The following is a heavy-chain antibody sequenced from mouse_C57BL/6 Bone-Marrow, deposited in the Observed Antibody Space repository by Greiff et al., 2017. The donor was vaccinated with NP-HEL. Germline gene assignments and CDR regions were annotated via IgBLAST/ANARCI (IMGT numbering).Heavy chain of an antibody. CDR3: TRQPGFAY. CDR1: GYTFTDYE. V-gene: IGHV1-15*01. Sequence: VQLQQSGAELVRPGASVTLSCKASGYTFTDYEMHWVKQTPVHGLEWIGAIDPETGGTAYNQKFKGKAILTADKSSSTAYMELRSLPSEDSAVYYCTRQPGFAYWGQGTLVTVSA. D-gene: IGHD6-1*01. J-gene: IGHJ3*01. CDR2: IDPETGGT.